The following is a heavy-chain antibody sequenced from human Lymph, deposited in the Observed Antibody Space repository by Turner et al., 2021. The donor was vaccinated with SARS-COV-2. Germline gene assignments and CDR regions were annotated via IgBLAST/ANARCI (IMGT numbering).Heavy chain of an antibody. CDR2: IWFDGSNK. V-gene: IGHV3-33*01. CDR1: DFTFSNSG. D-gene: IGHD3-16*01. CDR3: ARHKGGRLDY. Sequence: QVQLVASGGGVVQPGRPLRLSCAASDFTFSNSGMHGVRQDPGKGLGWVAVIWFDGSNKNDADSVKGRFTISRDNSKNTRYLQMNSLRAEDTAVYYCARHKGGRLDYWGQGTLVTVSS. J-gene: IGHJ4*02.